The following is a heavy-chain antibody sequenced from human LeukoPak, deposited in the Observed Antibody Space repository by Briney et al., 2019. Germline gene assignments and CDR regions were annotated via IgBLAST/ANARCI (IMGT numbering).Heavy chain of an antibody. CDR3: ARGLMTLEY. D-gene: IGHD2-21*02. Sequence: EWVASIKQDGGEEYYEDSVRGRFTISRDSAKNSLYLQMNSLRADDTAVYLCARGLMTLEYWGQGILVTVSS. V-gene: IGHV3-7*01. CDR2: IKQDGGEE. J-gene: IGHJ4*02.